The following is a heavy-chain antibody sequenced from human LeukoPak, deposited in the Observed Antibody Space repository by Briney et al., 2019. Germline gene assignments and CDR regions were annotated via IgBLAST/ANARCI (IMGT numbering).Heavy chain of an antibody. V-gene: IGHV3-23*01. D-gene: IGHD4-11*01. Sequence: GGSLRLSCAASRFTFSSYAMSWVRQAPGKGLEWVSGISASGGSTYYADSVKGRFTISRDNSKNTVHLQMNSLRAEDTAVYYCANAEYSNYPPMNYWGQGTLVTVSS. CDR3: ANAEYSNYPPMNY. J-gene: IGHJ4*02. CDR2: ISASGGST. CDR1: RFTFSSYA.